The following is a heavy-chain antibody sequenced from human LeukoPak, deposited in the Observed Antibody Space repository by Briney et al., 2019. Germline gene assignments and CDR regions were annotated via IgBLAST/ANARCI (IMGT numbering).Heavy chain of an antibody. CDR2: INHSGST. D-gene: IGHD3-22*01. V-gene: IGHV4-34*01. J-gene: IGHJ3*02. CDR1: GGSFSGYY. CDR3: ARGPYSYDSSGAFDI. Sequence: PSETLSLTCAVYGGSFSGYYWSWIRQPPGKGLEWIGEINHSGSTNYNPSLKSRVTISVDTSKNQFSLKLSSVTAADTAVYFCARGPYSYDSSGAFDIWGQGTMVTVSS.